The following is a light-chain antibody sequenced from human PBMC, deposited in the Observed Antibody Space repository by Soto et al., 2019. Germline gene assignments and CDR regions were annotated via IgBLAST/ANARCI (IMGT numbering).Light chain of an antibody. CDR3: GSWDSSLSAYV. Sequence: QSVLTQPPSASGTPGQRVTISCSGSSSNIGRNTVNWYQQFPGTAPKLLIYNNNERPSGVPDRFSGSKSGTSATLGITGFQTGDEADHYCGSWDSSLSAYVFGTGTKVTVL. J-gene: IGLJ1*01. CDR1: SSNIGRNT. CDR2: NNN. V-gene: IGLV1-44*01.